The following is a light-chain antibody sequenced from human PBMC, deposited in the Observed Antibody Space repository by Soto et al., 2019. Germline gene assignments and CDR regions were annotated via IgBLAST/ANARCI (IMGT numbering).Light chain of an antibody. CDR2: GAS. CDR1: RSISSS. CDR3: QQYKYWPLA. Sequence: ETVMTQSPATLSVSPGEGATLSCRASRSISSSLAWYQQKPGRAPRLLIYGASTRATDIPARFSGSGSGTEFILTISSLQSEDFAIYYCQQYKYWPLAFGGGTRVEIK. J-gene: IGKJ4*01. V-gene: IGKV3-15*01.